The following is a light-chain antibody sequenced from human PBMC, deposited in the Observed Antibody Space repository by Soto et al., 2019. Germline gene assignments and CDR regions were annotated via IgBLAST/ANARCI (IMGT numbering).Light chain of an antibody. V-gene: IGKV1-27*01. J-gene: IGKJ3*01. Sequence: DIQMTQSPSSLSASVGDRVTITCRASQGISNYLAWYQQKPGKVPKLLIYGASTLQSGVPSRFSGSGSGTDFTLTISSLQPEDVATYYCQKYNSAPPITFGPGTKVDIK. CDR2: GAS. CDR1: QGISNY. CDR3: QKYNSAPPIT.